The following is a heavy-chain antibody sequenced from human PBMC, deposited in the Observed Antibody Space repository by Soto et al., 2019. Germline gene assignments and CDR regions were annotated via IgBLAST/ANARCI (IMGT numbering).Heavy chain of an antibody. Sequence: GGSLRLSCAASGFTFSSYAMHWVRQAPGKGLEWVAVISYDGSNKYYADSVKGRFTISRDNSKNTLYLQMNSLRAEDTAVYYCAILLWLDIWGQGTMVTVSS. CDR3: AILLWLDI. V-gene: IGHV3-30-3*01. CDR1: GFTFSSYA. CDR2: ISYDGSNK. J-gene: IGHJ3*02. D-gene: IGHD2-21*01.